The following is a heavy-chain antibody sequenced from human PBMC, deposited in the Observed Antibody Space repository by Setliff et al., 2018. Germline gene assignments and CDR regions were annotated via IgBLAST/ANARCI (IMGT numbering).Heavy chain of an antibody. CDR1: GYTFTSYG. J-gene: IGHJ6*03. V-gene: IGHV1-18*01. CDR2: ISAYNGNI. CDR3: VRDGNGRKGDYYYYYYMDV. D-gene: IGHD1-1*01. Sequence: ASVKVSCKASGYTFTSYGVSWVRQAPGQGLEWMGWISAYNGNINYAQKFQGRVTMTTDTYTSTANMELRSLRSDDTAVYYCVRDGNGRKGDYYYYYYMDVWGKGTTVTVSS.